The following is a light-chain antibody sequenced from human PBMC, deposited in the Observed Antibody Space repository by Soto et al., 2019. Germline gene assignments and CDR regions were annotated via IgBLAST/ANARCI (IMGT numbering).Light chain of an antibody. CDR3: SSYTSSSLYV. V-gene: IGLV2-14*01. Sequence: QSVLTQPASVSGSPGQSITISCTGTSSDVGGYNYVSWYQQLPGKAPKLMIYDVSDRPSGVSNRFSGSKSGNTASLTISGLQAEDEADYYCSSYTSSSLYVFGTGTK. CDR1: SSDVGGYNY. CDR2: DVS. J-gene: IGLJ1*01.